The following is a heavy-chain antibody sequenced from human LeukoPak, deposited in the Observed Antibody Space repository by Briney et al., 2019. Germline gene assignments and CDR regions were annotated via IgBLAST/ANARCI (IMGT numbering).Heavy chain of an antibody. CDR1: GGSFSGYY. D-gene: IGHD6-13*01. CDR2: INHSGST. J-gene: IGHJ4*02. Sequence: SETLSLTCAVYGGSFSGYYWSWIRQPPGKGLEWIGEINHSGSTYYNPSLKSRVTISVDTSKNQFSLKLSSVTAADTAVYYCARRWIAAAGRGGDWGQGTLVTVSS. CDR3: ARRWIAAAGRGGD. V-gene: IGHV4-34*01.